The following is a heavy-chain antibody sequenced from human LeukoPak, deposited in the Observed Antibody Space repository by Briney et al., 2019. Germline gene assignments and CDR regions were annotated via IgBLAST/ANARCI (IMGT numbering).Heavy chain of an antibody. CDR2: ISGSGGST. J-gene: IGHJ6*02. D-gene: IGHD3-10*01. CDR1: GFTFSTYA. V-gene: IGHV3-23*01. CDR3: AKSGGLSGSGRLAVDV. Sequence: GGSLRLSCAVSGFTFSTYAMSWVRLAPGKGLEWVSGISGSGGSTYYADSVKGRFTSSRDNSNNTLYVQMNSLRVEDTAVYYCAKSGGLSGSGRLAVDVWGQGTTVTVSS.